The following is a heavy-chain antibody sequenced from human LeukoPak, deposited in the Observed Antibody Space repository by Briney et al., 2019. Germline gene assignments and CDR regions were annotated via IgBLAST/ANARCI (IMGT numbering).Heavy chain of an antibody. CDR1: GFTFSNYA. Sequence: PGGSLRLSCAASGFTFSNYAMHWVRQAPGKGLEWVAVISYDGSHKNYADSVKGRFTISRDNAKNSLYLQMNSLRAEDTAVYYCVRRSHFDYWGQGTLVSVSS. V-gene: IGHV3-30*04. J-gene: IGHJ4*02. CDR2: ISYDGSHK. CDR3: VRRSHFDY.